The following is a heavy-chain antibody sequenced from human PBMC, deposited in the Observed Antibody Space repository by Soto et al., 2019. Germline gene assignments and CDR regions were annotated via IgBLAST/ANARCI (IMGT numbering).Heavy chain of an antibody. D-gene: IGHD3-10*01. CDR3: ARSGSGSYERSKYYFYGMDV. CDR1: GYRFTTYW. Sequence: GESLKISCKGSGYRFTTYWIGWVRQMPGKGLEWMGIIYPGDSDTRYSPSFQGQVTTSADKSISTAYLQWSSLKASDSATYYCARSGSGSYERSKYYFYGMDVWGQGTTVTVSS. CDR2: IYPGDSDT. J-gene: IGHJ6*02. V-gene: IGHV5-51*01.